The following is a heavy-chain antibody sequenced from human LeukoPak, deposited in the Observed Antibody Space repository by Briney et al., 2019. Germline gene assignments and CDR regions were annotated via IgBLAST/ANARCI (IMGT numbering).Heavy chain of an antibody. V-gene: IGHV3-72*01. CDR1: GFTFGDYA. CDR2: TRNKVNSYTT. Sequence: GGSLRLSCTTSGFTFGDYAMSWVRQAPGEGLEWVGRTRNKVNSYTTEYAASVKGRFTISRDDSKNSLYLQMNSLKTEDTAVYYCAREFGRGFDYWGQGTLVTVSS. D-gene: IGHD3-16*01. J-gene: IGHJ4*02. CDR3: AREFGRGFDY.